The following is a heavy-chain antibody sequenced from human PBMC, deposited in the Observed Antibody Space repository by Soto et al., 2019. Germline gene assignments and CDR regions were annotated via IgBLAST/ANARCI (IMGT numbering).Heavy chain of an antibody. CDR2: ISYDGSNK. CDR3: AKDIGYCSGGSCEYYFDY. Sequence: EGSLRLSCAASGFTFSSYGMHWVRQARGKGLEWVAVISYDGSNKYYADSVKGRFTVSRDNSKNTLYLQMNSLRAEDTAVYYCAKDIGYCSGGSCEYYFDYWGQGTLVTVSS. J-gene: IGHJ4*02. CDR1: GFTFSSYG. V-gene: IGHV3-30*18. D-gene: IGHD2-15*01.